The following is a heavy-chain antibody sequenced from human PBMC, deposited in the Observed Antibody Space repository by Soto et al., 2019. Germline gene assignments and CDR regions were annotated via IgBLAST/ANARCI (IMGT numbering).Heavy chain of an antibody. CDR2: IYSNGDT. J-gene: IGHJ6*02. D-gene: IGHD6-6*01. CDR1: SDSMNSGGYY. Sequence: SETLSLTCSVSSDSMNSGGYYWSWIRQHPGKGLEWIGYIYSNGDTYYNPSLKSRVPISVDTSKNQFSLNLTSVTAADTAVYYCARRGGSSSGYYYYAMDVWGQGTTVTVSS. CDR3: ARRGGSSSGYYYYAMDV. V-gene: IGHV4-31*03.